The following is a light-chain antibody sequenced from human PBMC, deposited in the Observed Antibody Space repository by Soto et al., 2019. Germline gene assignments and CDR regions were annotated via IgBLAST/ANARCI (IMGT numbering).Light chain of an antibody. Sequence: AIQMTQSPSSLSASVGDRVTITCRASQDIRNDLGWYQQKPGKAPKLLIYAASSLKSEVPSRFSGSGSGTDFTLTISSLQPEDFATYYCLQDHGFPLTFGGGTKVEIK. V-gene: IGKV1-6*01. CDR1: QDIRND. J-gene: IGKJ4*01. CDR3: LQDHGFPLT. CDR2: AAS.